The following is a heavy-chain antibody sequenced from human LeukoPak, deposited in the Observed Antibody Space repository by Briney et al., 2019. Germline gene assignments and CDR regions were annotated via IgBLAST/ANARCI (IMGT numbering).Heavy chain of an antibody. J-gene: IGHJ4*02. D-gene: IGHD2-2*01. CDR3: ARGSDIVVVPAAMLASTSVFDY. CDR1: GYTFTCYY. V-gene: IGHV1-2*02. CDR2: INPNSGGT. Sequence: GASVKVSCKASGYTFTCYYMHWVRQAPGQGLEWMGWINPNSGGTNYAQKFQGRGTMTRDTSISTAYMDLSRLRSDDTPVYYCARGSDIVVVPAAMLASTSVFDYGGQGTLVTVSA.